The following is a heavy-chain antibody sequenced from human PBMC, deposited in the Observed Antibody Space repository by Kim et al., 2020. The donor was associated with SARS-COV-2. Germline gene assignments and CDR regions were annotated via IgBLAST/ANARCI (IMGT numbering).Heavy chain of an antibody. CDR3: AKERYCSSTSCRSPLDY. D-gene: IGHD2-2*01. Sequence: GGSLRLSCAASGFTFDDYTMHWVRQAPGKGLEWVSLISWDGGSTYYADSVKGRFTISRDNSKNSLYLQMNSLRTEDTALYYCAKERYCSSTSCRSPLDYWGQGTLVTVSS. J-gene: IGHJ4*02. CDR1: GFTFDDYT. CDR2: ISWDGGST. V-gene: IGHV3-43*01.